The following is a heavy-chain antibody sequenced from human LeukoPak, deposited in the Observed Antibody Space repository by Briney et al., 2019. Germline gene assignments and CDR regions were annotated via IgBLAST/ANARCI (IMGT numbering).Heavy chain of an antibody. Sequence: GGSLRLSCAASEFTFTNNDMNWVRQAPGKGLEWVSGISGSGSGTYYADSVKGRFTISRDDSKNTLYLQMNSLRAEDTAVYYCARDPYYYDSSGYSPWGQGTLVTVSS. D-gene: IGHD3-22*01. V-gene: IGHV3-23*01. J-gene: IGHJ4*02. CDR2: ISGSGSGT. CDR3: ARDPYYYDSSGYSP. CDR1: EFTFTNND.